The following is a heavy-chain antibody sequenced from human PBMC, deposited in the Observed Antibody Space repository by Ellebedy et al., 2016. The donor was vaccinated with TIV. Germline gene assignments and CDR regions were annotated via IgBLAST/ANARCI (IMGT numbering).Heavy chain of an antibody. Sequence: MPSETLSLTCTVSGASIRAYYWHWIRQPPGKGLEWIGYVYYSGSTNYTPSLESRVTMSVHSSKNQFSLQLSSVTAADTAIYYCVRDGYDSNGSFDYWGHGTLVTVSS. V-gene: IGHV4-59*01. CDR3: VRDGYDSNGSFDY. CDR1: GASIRAYY. D-gene: IGHD3-22*01. CDR2: VYYSGST. J-gene: IGHJ4*01.